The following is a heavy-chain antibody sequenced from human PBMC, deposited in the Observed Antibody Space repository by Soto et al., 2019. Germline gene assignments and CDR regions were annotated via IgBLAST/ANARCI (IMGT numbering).Heavy chain of an antibody. J-gene: IGHJ4*02. CDR2: INHSGST. Sequence: SETLSLTCAVYGGSFSGYYWSWIRQPPGKGLEWIGEINHSGSTNYNPSLKSRVTISVDTSKNQFSLKLSSVTAADTAVYYCARGGIVVVQDAKVFPYWGQGTLVPVSS. D-gene: IGHD2-2*01. CDR1: GGSFSGYY. CDR3: ARGGIVVVQDAKVFPY. V-gene: IGHV4-34*01.